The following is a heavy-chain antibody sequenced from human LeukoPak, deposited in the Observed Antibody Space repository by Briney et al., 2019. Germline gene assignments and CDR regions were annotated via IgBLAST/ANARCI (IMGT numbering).Heavy chain of an antibody. J-gene: IGHJ4*02. CDR1: GGSFSGYY. CDR3: ASSTRWGDYFDY. Sequence: PSETLSLTCAVYGGSFSGYYWSWIRQSPGKGLEWIGEINHSGSTNYNPSLKSRVTISVDTSKNQFSLKLSSVTAADTAVYYCASSTRWGDYFDYWGQGTLVTVSS. D-gene: IGHD3-16*01. CDR2: INHSGST. V-gene: IGHV4-34*01.